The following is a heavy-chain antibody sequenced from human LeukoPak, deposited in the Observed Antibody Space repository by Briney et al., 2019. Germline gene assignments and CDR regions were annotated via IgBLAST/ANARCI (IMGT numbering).Heavy chain of an antibody. J-gene: IGHJ6*03. CDR1: GYTFTGYY. D-gene: IGHD6-6*01. Sequence: ASVKVSCKASGYTFTGYYMHWVRQAPGQGLEWMGWINPNSGGTNYAQKFQGRVTMTRDTSISTAYMELSRLRSDDTAVYYCARVGSIAARPESLYYYYYMDVWGKGTTVTVSS. V-gene: IGHV1-2*02. CDR2: INPNSGGT. CDR3: ARVGSIAARPESLYYYYYMDV.